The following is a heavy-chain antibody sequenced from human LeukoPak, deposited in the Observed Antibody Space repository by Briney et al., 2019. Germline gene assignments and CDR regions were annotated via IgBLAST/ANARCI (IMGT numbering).Heavy chain of an antibody. J-gene: IGHJ4*02. V-gene: IGHV4-39*01. D-gene: IGHD2-2*01. CDR1: GGSISGSSYY. CDR2: IHYTGST. Sequence: SETLSLTCTVSGGSISGSSYYWGWIHQPPGKGLEWIGSIHYTGSTYYKPSLKSRVTISVDTSKNQFSLKLTSVTAADTAVYYCARPPGFSTSFWDWGQGTLVTVSS. CDR3: ARPPGFSTSFWD.